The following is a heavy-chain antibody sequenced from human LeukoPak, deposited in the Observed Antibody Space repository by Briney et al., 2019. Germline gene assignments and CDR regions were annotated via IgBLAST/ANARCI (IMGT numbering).Heavy chain of an antibody. CDR3: AREGEGGYYGSGSPGFDY. CDR1: GGSISSGGYS. V-gene: IGHV4-30-2*01. CDR2: IYHSGST. Sequence: KPSETLSLTCTVSGGSISSGGYSWSWIRQPPGKGLEWIGYIYHSGSTYYNPSLKSRVTISVDRSKNQFSLKLSSVTAADTAVYYCAREGEGGYYGSGSPGFDYWGQGTLVTVSS. J-gene: IGHJ4*02. D-gene: IGHD3-10*01.